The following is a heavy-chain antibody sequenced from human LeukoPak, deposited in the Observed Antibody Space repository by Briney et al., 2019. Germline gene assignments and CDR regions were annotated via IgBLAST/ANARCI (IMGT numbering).Heavy chain of an antibody. D-gene: IGHD2-2*01. J-gene: IGHJ4*02. CDR2: ISAYNGNT. CDR3: ARGGYLGYCSSTSCFLFDY. Sequence: ASVRVSCKASGYTFTSYGITWVRQAPGQGLEWMGWISAYNGNTNYAQKLQGRVTMTTDTSTSTAYMELRSLRSDDTAVYYCARGGYLGYCSSTSCFLFDYWGQGTLVTVSS. CDR1: GYTFTSYG. V-gene: IGHV1-18*01.